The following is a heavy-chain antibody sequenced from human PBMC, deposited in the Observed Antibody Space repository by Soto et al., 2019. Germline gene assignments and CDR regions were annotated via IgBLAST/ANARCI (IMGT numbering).Heavy chain of an antibody. Sequence: VKVSCKASGGTFYTYTFSWVRQAPGQGLEWMGSITPIYPTTNYAERFQGRLTITADGSTHTAYMDLTSLTSEDTAVYYCARIPRYSFPTSDDLDSWGQGTLVTVSS. D-gene: IGHD5-18*01. CDR3: ARIPRYSFPTSDDLDS. CDR2: ITPIYPTT. V-gene: IGHV1-69*13. J-gene: IGHJ4*02. CDR1: GGTFYTYT.